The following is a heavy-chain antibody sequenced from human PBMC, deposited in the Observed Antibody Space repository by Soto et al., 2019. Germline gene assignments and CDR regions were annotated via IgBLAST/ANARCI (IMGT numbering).Heavy chain of an antibody. J-gene: IGHJ4*02. Sequence: QVQLQESGPGLVKPSQTLSLTCTVSVGSIGMGGNSWSWFRRHQGKGLEWIGYIYYSGSTYYNPSLKSRVTISVDTSKNQFSLKLSSVTAADTAVYYCARDYRSSPPDYWGQGTLVTVSS. V-gene: IGHV4-31*03. CDR1: VGSIGMGGNS. CDR2: IYYSGST. CDR3: ARDYRSSPPDY. D-gene: IGHD3-16*02.